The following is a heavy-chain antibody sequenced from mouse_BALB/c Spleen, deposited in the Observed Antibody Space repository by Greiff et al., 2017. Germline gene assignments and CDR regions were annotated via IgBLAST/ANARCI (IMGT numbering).Heavy chain of an antibody. CDR2: FYPGSGSI. CDR1: GYTFTEYI. D-gene: IGHD2-4*01. Sequence: VQLHQSGAGLVKPGASVKLSCKASGYTFTEYIIHWVKQRSGQGLEWIGWFYPGSGSIKYNEKFKDKATLTADKSSSTVYMELSRLTSEDSAVYFCARQYDYEAWFAYWGQGTLVTVSA. V-gene: IGHV1-62-2*01. J-gene: IGHJ3*01. CDR3: ARQYDYEAWFAY.